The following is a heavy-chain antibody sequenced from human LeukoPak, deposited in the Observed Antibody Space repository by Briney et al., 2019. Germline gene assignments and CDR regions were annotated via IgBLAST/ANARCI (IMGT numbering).Heavy chain of an antibody. CDR1: GFTFSSYS. CDR2: ISSSSSTI. V-gene: IGHV3-48*04. D-gene: IGHD3-10*01. CDR3: ARGAEFIQTALMDF. Sequence: QSGGSLRLSCAASGFTFSSYSMNWVRQAPGKGLEWVSYISSSSSTIYYADSVKGRFTISRDNAKNSLYLQMNSLRAGDTAVYYCARGAEFIQTALMDFWGQGTLVSVSS. J-gene: IGHJ4*02.